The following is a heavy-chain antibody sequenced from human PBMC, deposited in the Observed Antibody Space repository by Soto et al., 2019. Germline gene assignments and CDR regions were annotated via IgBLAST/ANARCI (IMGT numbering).Heavy chain of an antibody. D-gene: IGHD3-22*01. CDR2: MYYSGTT. CDR1: GGSISSSDFY. J-gene: IGHJ5*02. Sequence: SETLSLTCTVSGGSISSSDFYWGWLRQPPGKGLDFIGSMYYSGTTYYNPSLKNRITISVDTSKNQFSLKLISVTAADTAVYYCAVVDSTGNWFDPWGQGALVTVST. CDR3: AVVDSTGNWFDP. V-gene: IGHV4-39*01.